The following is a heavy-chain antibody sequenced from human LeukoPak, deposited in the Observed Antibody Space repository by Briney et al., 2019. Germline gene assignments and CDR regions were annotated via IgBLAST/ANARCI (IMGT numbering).Heavy chain of an antibody. V-gene: IGHV3-33*01. Sequence: GGSLRLSCGASGFTFSSYGMHWVRQAPGKGLEWVAVIWYDGSNKYYADSVKGRFTISRDNSKNTLYLQMNSLRAEDTAVYYCARALSAMVTYYFDYWGQGTLVTVSS. CDR3: ARALSAMVTYYFDY. CDR2: IWYDGSNK. CDR1: GFTFSSYG. J-gene: IGHJ4*02. D-gene: IGHD5-18*01.